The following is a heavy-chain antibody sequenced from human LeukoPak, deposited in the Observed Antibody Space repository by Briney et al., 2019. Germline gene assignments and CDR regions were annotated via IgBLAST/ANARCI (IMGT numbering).Heavy chain of an antibody. CDR2: IKQDGSEK. J-gene: IGHJ3*02. D-gene: IGHD1-26*01. V-gene: IGHV3-7*01. CDR3: ARVRVGANLGHAFDI. Sequence: GSLRLSCAASGFTFSSYWMSWVRQAPGKGLEWVANIKQDGSEKYYVDSVKGRFTISRDNAKNSLYLQMNSLRAEDTAVYYCARVRVGANLGHAFDIWGQGTMVTVSS. CDR1: GFTFSSYW.